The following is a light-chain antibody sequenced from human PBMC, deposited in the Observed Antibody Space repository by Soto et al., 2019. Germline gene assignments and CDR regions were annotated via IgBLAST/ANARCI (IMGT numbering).Light chain of an antibody. CDR3: QQYYSHPLT. Sequence: AIRMTQSPSSFSASTGDRVTITCRASQGISSYLAWYQQKPGKAPKLLIYAASTLQSGVPSRFSGSGSGTDFTLTISCLQSEDFATYYCQQYYSHPLTLGGGTKVDIK. CDR2: AAS. J-gene: IGKJ4*01. CDR1: QGISSY. V-gene: IGKV1-8*01.